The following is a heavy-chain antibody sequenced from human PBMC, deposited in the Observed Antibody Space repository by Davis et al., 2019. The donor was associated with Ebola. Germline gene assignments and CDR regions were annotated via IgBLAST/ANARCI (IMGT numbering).Heavy chain of an antibody. CDR2: IYYLGDT. J-gene: IGHJ4*02. Sequence: PGGSLRLSCTVSGASINGHYWSWLRQPPGKGLYWIGNIYYLGDTNYNSSLKSRVSMSIDMSKKQISLELTEVTAADTAVYFCARGPPRLGYALWGQGTLVTVSS. D-gene: IGHD2-15*01. CDR3: ARGPPRLGYAL. CDR1: GASINGHY. V-gene: IGHV4-59*11.